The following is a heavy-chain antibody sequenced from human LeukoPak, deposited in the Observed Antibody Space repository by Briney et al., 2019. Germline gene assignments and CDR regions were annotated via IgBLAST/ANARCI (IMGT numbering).Heavy chain of an antibody. CDR2: MNPNSGNT. CDR3: ARDGAITMVRGAGDAFDI. D-gene: IGHD3-10*01. CDR1: GYTFTSYD. Sequence: ASVKVSRKASGYTFTSYDINWVRQATGQGLEWMGWMNPNSGNTGYAQKFQGRVTMTRNTSISTAYMELSSLRSEDTAVYYCARDGAITMVRGAGDAFDIWGQGTMVTVSS. V-gene: IGHV1-8*01. J-gene: IGHJ3*02.